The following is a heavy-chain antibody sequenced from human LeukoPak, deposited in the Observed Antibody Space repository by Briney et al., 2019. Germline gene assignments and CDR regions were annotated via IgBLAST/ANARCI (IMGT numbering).Heavy chain of an antibody. CDR1: GYTFTGYY. CDR3: ARARYQLLFFFAY. J-gene: IGHJ4*02. D-gene: IGHD2-2*01. CDR2: INPNSGGT. V-gene: IGHV1-2*02. Sequence: ASVKVSCKASGYTFTGYYLHWVRQAPGQGLEWMGWINPNSGGTNYAQNFQGRVTMTRDTSISTAYMELSGLRSDDTAVYYRARARYQLLFFFAYWGQGSLVTVSS.